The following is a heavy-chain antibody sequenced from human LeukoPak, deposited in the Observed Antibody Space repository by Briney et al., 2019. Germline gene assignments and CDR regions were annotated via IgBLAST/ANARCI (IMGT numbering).Heavy chain of an antibody. D-gene: IGHD5-12*01. CDR3: AREGYSGYEDAFDI. V-gene: IGHV3-53*01. Sequence: GGSLRLSCAASGFTVSSNYMSWVRQAPGKGLEWVSVIYSGGSTYYADSVKGRFTISRDNAKNSLYLQMNSLRAEDTAVYYCAREGYSGYEDAFDIWGQGTMVTVSS. CDR1: GFTVSSNY. CDR2: IYSGGST. J-gene: IGHJ3*02.